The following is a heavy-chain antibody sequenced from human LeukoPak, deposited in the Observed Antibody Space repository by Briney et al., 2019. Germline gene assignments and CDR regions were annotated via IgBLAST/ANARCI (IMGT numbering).Heavy chain of an antibody. V-gene: IGHV1-24*01. Sequence: GASVKVSCKVSGYTLTELSMHWVRQAPGKGLEWMGGFDPEDGETIYAQKFQGRVTMTEDTSTDTAYMELSSLRSEDTAVYYCATDTSLLIAAAGTSAFDIWGQGTMVTVSS. D-gene: IGHD6-13*01. CDR1: GYTLTELS. CDR2: FDPEDGET. CDR3: ATDTSLLIAAAGTSAFDI. J-gene: IGHJ3*02.